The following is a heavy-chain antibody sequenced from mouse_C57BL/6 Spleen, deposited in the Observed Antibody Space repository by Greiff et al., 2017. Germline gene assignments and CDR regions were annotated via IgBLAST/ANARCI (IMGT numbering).Heavy chain of an antibody. CDR3: TILYYGSSSYYFDY. J-gene: IGHJ2*01. D-gene: IGHD1-1*01. Sequence: EVQVVESGAELVRPGASVKLSCTASGFNIKDYYMHWVKQRPEQGLEWIGRIDPEDGDTEYAPKFQGKATMTADTSSNTAYLQLSSLTSEDTAVYYCTILYYGSSSYYFDYWGQGTTLTVSS. CDR2: IDPEDGDT. CDR1: GFNIKDYY. V-gene: IGHV14-1*01.